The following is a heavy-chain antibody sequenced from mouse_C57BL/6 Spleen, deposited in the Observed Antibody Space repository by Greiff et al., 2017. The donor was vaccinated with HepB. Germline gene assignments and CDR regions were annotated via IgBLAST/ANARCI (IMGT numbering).Heavy chain of an antibody. CDR1: GYAFTNYL. D-gene: IGHD1-1*01. J-gene: IGHJ4*01. CDR3: ARCYYGSSYAMDY. CDR2: INPGSGGT. V-gene: IGHV1-54*01. Sequence: QVQLQQSGAELVRPGTSVKVSCKASGYAFTNYLIEWVKQRPGQGLEWIGVINPGSGGTNYNEKFKGKATLTADKSSSTAYMQLSSLTSEDSAVYVCARCYYGSSYAMDYWGQGTSVTVSS.